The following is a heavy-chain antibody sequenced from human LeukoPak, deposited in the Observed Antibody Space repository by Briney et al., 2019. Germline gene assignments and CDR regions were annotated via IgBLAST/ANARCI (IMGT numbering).Heavy chain of an antibody. CDR2: ISSSSSYI. D-gene: IGHD3-9*01. CDR1: GFTFSSYS. V-gene: IGHV3-21*01. CDR3: TRALHFDWLSAF. Sequence: GGSLRLSCAASGFTFSSYSMNWVRQAPGKGLEWVSSISSSSSYIYYADSVKGRFTISRDNAKKSLYLQMNSLRAEDTAVYYCTRALHFDWLSAFWGQGTLVTVSS. J-gene: IGHJ4*02.